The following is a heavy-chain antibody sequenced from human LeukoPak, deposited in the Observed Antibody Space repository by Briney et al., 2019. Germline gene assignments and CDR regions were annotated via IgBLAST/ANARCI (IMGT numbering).Heavy chain of an antibody. CDR1: GGSISSYY. D-gene: IGHD2-2*01. CDR2: IYYSGST. V-gene: IGHV4-59*01. CDR3: ARARVERYCSSTSCHFDY. Sequence: SETLSLTCTVSGGSISSYYWSWIRQPPGKGLEWIGYIYYSGSTNYNPSLKSRVTISVDTSKNQFSLKLSSVTAADTAVYYCARARVERYCSSTSCHFDYWGQGTPVTVSS. J-gene: IGHJ4*02.